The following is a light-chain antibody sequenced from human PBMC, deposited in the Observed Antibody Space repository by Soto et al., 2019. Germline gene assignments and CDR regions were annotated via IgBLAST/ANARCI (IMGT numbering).Light chain of an antibody. J-gene: IGKJ1*01. CDR2: DVS. Sequence: IQMTQSHSTLSPSLGDTVTITCRASQSSSSWLAWYQQKPGKAPKLLIYDVSNLESGVPSRFSGSGSGTEFTLTISSLQPDDVATYYCQQYNTFWTFGQGTKVDIK. CDR3: QQYNTFWT. CDR1: QSSSSW. V-gene: IGKV1-5*01.